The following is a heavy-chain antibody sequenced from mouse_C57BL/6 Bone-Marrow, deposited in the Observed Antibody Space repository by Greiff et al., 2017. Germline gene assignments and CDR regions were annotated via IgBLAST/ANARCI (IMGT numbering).Heavy chain of an antibody. D-gene: IGHD1-1*01. CDR3: ARSRYYGSSYYLDY. V-gene: IGHV1-42*01. Sequence: EVKLQESGPELVKPGASVKISCKASGYSFTGYYMNWVKQSPEKSLEWIGEINPSTGGTTYNQKFKAKATLTVDKSSSTAYMQLKSLTSEDSAVYYCARSRYYGSSYYLDYWGQGTTLTVSS. CDR1: GYSFTGYY. J-gene: IGHJ2*01. CDR2: INPSTGGT.